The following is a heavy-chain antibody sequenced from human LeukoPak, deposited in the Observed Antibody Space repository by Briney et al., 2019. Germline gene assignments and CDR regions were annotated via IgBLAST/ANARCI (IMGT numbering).Heavy chain of an antibody. CDR1: GFTFSSYS. Sequence: GGSLRLTCAASGFTFSSYSMNWVRQAPGKGLEWVSSISNRSGYKYYAESLKGRFTISRDNAKNSLYLQVNSLRAEDTAVYYCARLNGDGYNHFDYWGQGTLVTVSS. CDR3: ARLNGDGYNHFDY. CDR2: ISNRSGYK. J-gene: IGHJ4*02. V-gene: IGHV3-21*01. D-gene: IGHD5-24*01.